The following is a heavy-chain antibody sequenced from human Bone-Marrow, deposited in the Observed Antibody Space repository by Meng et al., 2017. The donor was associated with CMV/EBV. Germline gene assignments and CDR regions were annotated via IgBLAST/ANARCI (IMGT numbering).Heavy chain of an antibody. J-gene: IGHJ6*02. CDR2: IIPIFGTA. CDR1: GGSFSSYA. D-gene: IGHD3-3*01. Sequence: SVKVFCKASGGSFSSYAISWVRQAPGQGLEWMGGIIPIFGTANYAQKFQGRVTITTDESTSTAYMELSSLRSEDTAVYYCARGSMSGKLLRYYYGMDVWGQGTTVTVSS. V-gene: IGHV1-69*05. CDR3: ARGSMSGKLLRYYYGMDV.